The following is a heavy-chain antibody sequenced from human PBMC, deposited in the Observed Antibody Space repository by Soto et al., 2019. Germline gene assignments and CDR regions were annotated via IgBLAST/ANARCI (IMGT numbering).Heavy chain of an antibody. D-gene: IGHD2-15*01. CDR1: GFTFSSYA. J-gene: IGHJ3*02. CDR3: SKIYQYCSGGSCYLGAFDI. Sequence: GGSLRLSCAASGFTFSSYAMSWVRQAPGKGLEWVSAISGSGGSTYYADSVKGRFTISRDNSKNTLYLQMNSLRAEDTDVYYCSKIYQYCSGGSCYLGAFDIWGQGTMVTVSS. V-gene: IGHV3-23*01. CDR2: ISGSGGST.